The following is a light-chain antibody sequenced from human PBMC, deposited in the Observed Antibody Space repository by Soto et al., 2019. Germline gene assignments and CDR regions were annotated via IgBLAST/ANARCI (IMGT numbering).Light chain of an antibody. J-gene: IGLJ1*01. CDR3: PAFASGRIYV. V-gene: IGLV2-14*03. CDR1: SSEIGAYDY. CDR2: EVS. Sequence: QSVLTQPASVSGSPGQAITIPCSGTSSEIGAYDYVSWYHQHPGRAPKPIIYEVSHRFSGLSYRFSGSKSGNTASLTISGLQAEDEGDYSCPAFASGRIYVFGSGPSATVL.